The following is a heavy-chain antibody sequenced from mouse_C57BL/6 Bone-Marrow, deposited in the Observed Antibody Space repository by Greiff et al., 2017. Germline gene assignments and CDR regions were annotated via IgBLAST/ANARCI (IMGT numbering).Heavy chain of an antibody. D-gene: IGHD2-3*01. J-gene: IGHJ4*01. Sequence: VQLQQPGAELVMPGASVKLSCKASGYTFTSYWMHWVKQRPGQGLEWIGEIDPSDSYTNYNQKFKGKSTLTVDKSSSTAYMQLSSLTSEDSAVYYCASFRLGYYYDPYYAVDYWGQGTSVTVSS. CDR2: IDPSDSYT. CDR3: ASFRLGYYYDPYYAVDY. CDR1: GYTFTSYW. V-gene: IGHV1-69*01.